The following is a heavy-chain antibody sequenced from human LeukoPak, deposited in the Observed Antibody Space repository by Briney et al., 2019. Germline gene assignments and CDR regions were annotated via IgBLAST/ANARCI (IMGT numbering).Heavy chain of an antibody. D-gene: IGHD4-11*01. J-gene: IGHJ3*02. CDR1: GGSISSYY. CDR3: ARGPSTVTTIYAFDI. CDR2: IYYIGST. V-gene: IGHV4-59*01. Sequence: SETLSLTCAVSGGSISSYYWSWIRQPPGKGLEWIGYIYYIGSTNYNPSLKSRVTISVDTSKNQFSPKLSSVTAADTAVYYCARGPSTVTTIYAFDIWGQGTMVTVSS.